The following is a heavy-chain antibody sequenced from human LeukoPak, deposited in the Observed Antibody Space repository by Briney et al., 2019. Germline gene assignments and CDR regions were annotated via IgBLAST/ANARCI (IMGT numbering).Heavy chain of an antibody. J-gene: IGHJ4*02. Sequence: GASVKVSCKASGGSFSSNTLSWVRQAPGQGLEWVGGIIANVNTPNYAQKFQGRVTITADESTNTIYLVVDSLRSDDTAVYYCARLVNWGPLGDYWARELWSPSPQ. CDR2: IIANVNTP. V-gene: IGHV1-69*13. CDR1: GGSFSSNT. CDR3: ARLVNWGPLGDY. D-gene: IGHD3-16*01.